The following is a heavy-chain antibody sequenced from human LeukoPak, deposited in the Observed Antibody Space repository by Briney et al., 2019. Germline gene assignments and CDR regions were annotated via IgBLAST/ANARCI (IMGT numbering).Heavy chain of an antibody. V-gene: IGHV4-39*07. CDR3: ARGFKVVTAIRFDP. J-gene: IGHJ5*02. D-gene: IGHD2-21*02. CDR1: GGSISSYY. CDR2: IYYSGST. Sequence: SETLSLTCTVSGGSISSYYWGWIRQPPGKGLEWIGSIYYSGSTYYNPSLKSRVTISVDTSKNQFSLKLSSVTAADTAVYYCARGFKVVTAIRFDPWGQGTLVTVSS.